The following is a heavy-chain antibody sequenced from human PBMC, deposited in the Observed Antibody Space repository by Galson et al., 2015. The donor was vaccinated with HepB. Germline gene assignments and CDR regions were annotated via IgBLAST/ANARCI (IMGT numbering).Heavy chain of an antibody. CDR3: AASQYYYDTTGNRGYFYYYMDF. CDR2: IIPIFNLA. Sequence: SVKVSCKASGDTFRFYAINWVRQAPGQGLEWLGGIIPIFNLANYAQKFQGRVTITADESTSTAYMELSSLTSEDTALYYCAASQYYYDTTGNRGYFYYYMDFWGKGTAVAVSS. J-gene: IGHJ6*03. V-gene: IGHV1-69*13. D-gene: IGHD3-22*01. CDR1: GDTFRFYA.